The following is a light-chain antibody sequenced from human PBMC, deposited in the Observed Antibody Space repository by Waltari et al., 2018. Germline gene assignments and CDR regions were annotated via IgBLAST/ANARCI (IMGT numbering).Light chain of an antibody. J-gene: IGLJ1*01. CDR3: TAWDIILNAHV. Sequence: QAGLTQPPSVSKGLRPTATLTCTGNSNNVGNQGAAWLQQHQDHPPKLLSYRNNNRPSGISERFSASRSGNPASLTITELQPEAEAAYYCTAWDIILNAHVFGTGTEVTVL. V-gene: IGLV10-54*04. CDR2: RNN. CDR1: SNNVGNQG.